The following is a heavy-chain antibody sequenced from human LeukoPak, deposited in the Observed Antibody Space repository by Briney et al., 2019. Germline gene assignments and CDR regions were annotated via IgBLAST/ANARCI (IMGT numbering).Heavy chain of an antibody. CDR3: ATQPRGGVIRFFDY. CDR2: IIPIFGTA. Sequence: SVKVSCKASGGTFSSYAISWVRQAPGQGLEWMGGIIPIFGTANYAQKFQGRVTITADESTSTAYMELSSLRSEDTAVYYCATQPRGGVIRFFDYWGQGTLVTVSS. V-gene: IGHV1-69*13. CDR1: GGTFSSYA. D-gene: IGHD4-17*01. J-gene: IGHJ4*02.